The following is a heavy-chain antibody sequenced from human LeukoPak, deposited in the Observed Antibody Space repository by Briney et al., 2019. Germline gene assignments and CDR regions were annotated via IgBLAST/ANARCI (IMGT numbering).Heavy chain of an antibody. CDR1: GFTFSIYG. D-gene: IGHD7-27*01. J-gene: IGHJ4*02. CDR3: AKDLYWGFDY. CDR2: ISANGGTT. Sequence: GGSLRLSCAASGFTFSIYGMSRVRQAPGKGLEWVSAISANGGTTYYADSVKGRFTISRDNSKNTLYLQMNSLRAEDTAVYYCAKDLYWGFDYWGQGTLVTVSS. V-gene: IGHV3-23*01.